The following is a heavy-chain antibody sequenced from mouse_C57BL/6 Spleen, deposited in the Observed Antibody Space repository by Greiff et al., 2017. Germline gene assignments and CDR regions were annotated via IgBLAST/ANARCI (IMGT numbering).Heavy chain of an antibody. CDR1: GFTFSSYA. J-gene: IGHJ4*01. CDR3: ARDGITTVMDY. CDR2: ISDGGSYT. V-gene: IGHV5-4*01. D-gene: IGHD1-1*01. Sequence: EVKRVEAGGGLVKPGGSLKRSCAASGFTFSSYAMSWVRQTPEKRLEWVATISDGGSYTYYPDNVKGRFTISRDNAKNNLYLQMSHLKSEDTAMYYCARDGITTVMDYWGQGTSGTVSS.